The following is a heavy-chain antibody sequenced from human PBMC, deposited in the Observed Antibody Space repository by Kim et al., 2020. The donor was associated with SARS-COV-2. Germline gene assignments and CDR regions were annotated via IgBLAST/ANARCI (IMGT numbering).Heavy chain of an antibody. J-gene: IGHJ4*02. Sequence: YADSVTGRFTISRDNSKNTLYPQMNSLRAEDTAVYYCANSPYGSEYYFDYWGQGTLVTVSS. CDR3: ANSPYGSEYYFDY. D-gene: IGHD3-10*01. V-gene: IGHV3-30*02.